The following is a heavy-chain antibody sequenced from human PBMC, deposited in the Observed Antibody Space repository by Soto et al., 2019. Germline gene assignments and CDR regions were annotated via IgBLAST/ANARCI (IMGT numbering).Heavy chain of an antibody. D-gene: IGHD6-19*01. CDR3: ASGGGYSGGWSDY. J-gene: IGHJ4*02. CDR1: GGTFSSYT. CDR2: IIPILGIA. Sequence: QVQLVQSGAEVKKPGSSVKVSCKASGGTFSSYTISWVRQAPGQGLEWMGRIIPILGIANYAQKFQGRVTXTXDXXTSTADMQRSSLRSEDTAVYYCASGGGYSGGWSDYWGQGPLVTVSS. V-gene: IGHV1-69*02.